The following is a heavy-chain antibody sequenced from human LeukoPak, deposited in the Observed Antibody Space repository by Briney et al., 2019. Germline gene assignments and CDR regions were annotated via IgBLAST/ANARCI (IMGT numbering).Heavy chain of an antibody. CDR3: ARGLEPTGDSYGYLNWFDP. J-gene: IGHJ5*02. CDR1: GCSISSYY. CDR2: IYYSGST. D-gene: IGHD5-18*01. V-gene: IGHV4-59*01. Sequence: PSETLSLTCTVSGCSISSYYWNWIRQPPGKGLEWIGYIYYSGSTNYNPSLKSRVTISVDTSKNQFSLKLSSVTAADTAVYYCARGLEPTGDSYGYLNWFDPWGQGTLVTVSS.